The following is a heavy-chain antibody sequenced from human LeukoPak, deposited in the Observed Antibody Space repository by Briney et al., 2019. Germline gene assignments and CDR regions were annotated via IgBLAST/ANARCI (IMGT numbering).Heavy chain of an antibody. J-gene: IGHJ4*02. D-gene: IGHD6-19*01. Sequence: ASVKVSCKASGYTFTGYYMHWVRQAPGQGLEWMGWINPNSGGTNYAQKFQGRVTMTRDTSISTAYMELSRLRSDDTAVYYCGRGGSGWYFNTDYWGQGTLVTVSS. V-gene: IGHV1-2*02. CDR1: GYTFTGYY. CDR2: INPNSGGT. CDR3: GRGGSGWYFNTDY.